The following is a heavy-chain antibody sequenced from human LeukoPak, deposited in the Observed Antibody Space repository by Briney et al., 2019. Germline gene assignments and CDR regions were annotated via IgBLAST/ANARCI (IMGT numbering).Heavy chain of an antibody. J-gene: IGHJ4*02. V-gene: IGHV3-21*01. Sequence: GGSLRLSCAASGFTFSSYSMNWVRQAPGKGLEWVSSISSSSSYIYYADSVKGRFTISRDNAKNSLYLQMNSLRAEDTAVYYCARVQGSGVVIIHFDYWGQGTLVTVSS. CDR3: ARVQGSGVVIIHFDY. CDR2: ISSSSSYI. D-gene: IGHD3-3*01. CDR1: GFTFSSYS.